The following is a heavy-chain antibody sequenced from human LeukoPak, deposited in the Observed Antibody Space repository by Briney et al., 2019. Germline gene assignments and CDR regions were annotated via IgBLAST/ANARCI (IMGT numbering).Heavy chain of an antibody. J-gene: IGHJ5*02. CDR1: GYTFSSYG. CDR3: ASTYSSGWYYNWFDP. Sequence: SVKVSCKASGYTFSSYGISWVRQAPGQGLEWMGGIIPIFGTANYAQKFQGRVTITADESTSTAYMELSSLRSEDTAVYYCASTYSSGWYYNWFDPWGQGTLVTVSS. V-gene: IGHV1-69*13. CDR2: IIPIFGTA. D-gene: IGHD6-19*01.